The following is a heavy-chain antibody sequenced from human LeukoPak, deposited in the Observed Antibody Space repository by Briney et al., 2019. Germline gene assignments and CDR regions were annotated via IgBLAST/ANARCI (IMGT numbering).Heavy chain of an antibody. J-gene: IGHJ6*02. Sequence: GSLRLSCAASGFTFSNNAMSWVRQAPGKGLEWVSVISGSGGSTYYADSVKGRFTISRDNSKNTLYLQMNSLRAEDTAVYYCAKSQGYCSSTSCPQPYYYGMDVWGQGTTVTVSS. CDR3: AKSQGYCSSTSCPQPYYYGMDV. CDR2: ISGSGGST. CDR1: GFTFSNNA. D-gene: IGHD2-2*01. V-gene: IGHV3-23*01.